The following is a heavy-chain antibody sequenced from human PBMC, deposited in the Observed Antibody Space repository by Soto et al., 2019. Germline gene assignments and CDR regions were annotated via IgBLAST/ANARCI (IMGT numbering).Heavy chain of an antibody. D-gene: IGHD3-16*01. J-gene: IGHJ4*02. CDR2: IYWHDDE. Sequence: SGPTLVNPTQTLTLTCTFSGFSLSTTGVGVSWIRQPPGKALEWLALIYWHDDERYSPSLKSRLTITKDTSKNQVVLTMTNMDPVDTATYYCAHRGGATVGLYYFDYWGQGALVTVYS. CDR1: GFSLSTTGVG. V-gene: IGHV2-5*01. CDR3: AHRGGATVGLYYFDY.